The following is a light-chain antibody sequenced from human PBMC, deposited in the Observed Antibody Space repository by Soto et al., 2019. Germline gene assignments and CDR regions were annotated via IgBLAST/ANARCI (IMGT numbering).Light chain of an antibody. CDR3: QHYGTSPGT. Sequence: EIVLTQSPGTLSLSPGERATLSCRASQSIDSKYLGWYQQKPGQTPRLLIYGASSRATGIPDRFSGSGSGTDFTLTTSRLEPEDFAVYYCQHYGTSPGTFGQGTKVEIK. CDR1: QSIDSKY. V-gene: IGKV3-20*01. J-gene: IGKJ1*01. CDR2: GAS.